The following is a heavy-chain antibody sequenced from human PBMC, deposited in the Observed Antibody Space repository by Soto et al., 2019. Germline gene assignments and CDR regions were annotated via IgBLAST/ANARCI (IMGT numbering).Heavy chain of an antibody. D-gene: IGHD5-12*01. Sequence: QVQLHESGPGLVKPSETLSRTCTVSGGSISSSSWSWIRQPAGKGRDWIGRIYTSGSTNYNPSLKSRVTMSVDTSKNQFALKLSYVTAADTAVYYCARGGVYSGYDRYWFYPWGQGTLVTVAS. CDR3: ARGGVYSGYDRYWFYP. V-gene: IGHV4-4*07. CDR1: GGSISSSS. CDR2: IYTSGST. J-gene: IGHJ5*02.